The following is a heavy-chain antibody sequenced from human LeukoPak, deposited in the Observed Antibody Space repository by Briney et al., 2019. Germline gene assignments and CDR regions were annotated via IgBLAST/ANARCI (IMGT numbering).Heavy chain of an antibody. V-gene: IGHV4-34*01. CDR2: INHSGST. Sequence: SETLSLTCAVYGGSFSGYYWSWIRQPPRKGLGWIGEINHSGSTNYNPSLKSRVTISVDTSKNQFSLKLSSVTAADKAVYYCARTPTHYYGSGSYSQTFDYWGQGTLVTVSS. CDR1: GGSFSGYY. CDR3: ARTPTHYYGSGSYSQTFDY. D-gene: IGHD3-10*01. J-gene: IGHJ4*02.